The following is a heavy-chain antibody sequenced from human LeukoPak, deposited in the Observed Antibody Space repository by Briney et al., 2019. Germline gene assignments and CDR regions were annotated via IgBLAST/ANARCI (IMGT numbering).Heavy chain of an antibody. CDR2: LNWNGDRT. CDR3: ARGPYYTSTWYNPRFDY. V-gene: IGHV3-20*04. Sequence: GGCLSPSCAASGFTFDDYGMSWVRHVPGKGLEWVSGLNWNGDRTSYADSVKGRFSLSRDNAKDSLYLQMYSLRAEDTALYYCARGPYYTSTWYNPRFDYWGQGTLVTVSS. J-gene: IGHJ4*02. CDR1: GFTFDDYG. D-gene: IGHD6-13*01.